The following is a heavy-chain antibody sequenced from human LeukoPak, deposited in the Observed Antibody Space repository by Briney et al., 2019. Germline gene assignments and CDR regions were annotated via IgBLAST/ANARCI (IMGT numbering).Heavy chain of an antibody. Sequence: PSQTLSLTCTVSGGSISSGRYYWSWIRQPAGKGLEWIGRIYTSGSTNYNPSLTRRLTISVDTSMNQFCLKLSSVTAADTAVYYCAPRKDTSGYYNDAFDIWGQGTMVTVSS. D-gene: IGHD3-22*01. V-gene: IGHV4-61*02. CDR2: IYTSGST. CDR1: GGSISSGRYY. J-gene: IGHJ3*02. CDR3: APRKDTSGYYNDAFDI.